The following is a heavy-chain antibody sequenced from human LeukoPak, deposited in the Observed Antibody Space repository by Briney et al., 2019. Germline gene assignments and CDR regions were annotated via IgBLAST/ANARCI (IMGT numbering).Heavy chain of an antibody. CDR2: ISGSGDNT. CDR3: AKDPYGTRYFDY. J-gene: IGHJ4*02. V-gene: IGHV3-23*01. D-gene: IGHD2-2*01. Sequence: GGSLRLSCVASGFTFSSYVMSWVRQAPGKGLEWVSSISGSGDNTYYADSVKGRFTISRDNSKNTLYLQMNSLRAEDTAIYYCAKDPYGTRYFDYWGQGTLVTVSS. CDR1: GFTFSSYV.